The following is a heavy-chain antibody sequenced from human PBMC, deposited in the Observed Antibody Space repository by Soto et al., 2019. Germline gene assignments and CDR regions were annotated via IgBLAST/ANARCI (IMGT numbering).Heavy chain of an antibody. V-gene: IGHV4-59*01. CDR1: GASITSSY. D-gene: IGHD7-27*01. Sequence: QVQLQESGPGQVKPSETLSLTCTVSGASITSSYWSWVRQPPGKGLEWIGSIYYSGSTNYNPSPKSRVTISVDTSNKQFSLRLSSVTAADAAVYYCARGRLGILEYWGPGTLVTVSS. CDR2: IYYSGST. CDR3: ARGRLGILEY. J-gene: IGHJ4*02.